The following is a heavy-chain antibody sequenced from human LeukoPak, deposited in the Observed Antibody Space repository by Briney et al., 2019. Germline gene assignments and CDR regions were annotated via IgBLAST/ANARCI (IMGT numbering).Heavy chain of an antibody. V-gene: IGHV4-61*09. CDR2: IYTSKSM. Sequence: SQTLSLTCTVSGGSISSGFYDWYWIRQPAGKGLEWIGHIYTSKSMNYNPSLKSRVTISVDTSKNQSSLKLSSVTAADTAVYYCARSRFGELDGFDYWGQGTLVTVSS. CDR3: ARSRFGELDGFDY. D-gene: IGHD3-10*01. J-gene: IGHJ4*02. CDR1: GGSISSGFYD.